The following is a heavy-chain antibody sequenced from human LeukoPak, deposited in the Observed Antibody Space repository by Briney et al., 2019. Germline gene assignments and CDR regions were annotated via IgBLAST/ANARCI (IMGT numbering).Heavy chain of an antibody. CDR1: SGSISGYY. CDR3: ARVVVFGVVSSDYYYYYMDV. V-gene: IGHV4-4*07. J-gene: IGHJ6*03. Sequence: PSETLSLTCTVSSGSISGYYWRWIRQPAGKELEWIGRIYTSGSTNYNPSLKSRVTMSVDTSKNQFSLKLSSVTAADTAVYYCARVVVFGVVSSDYYYYYMDVWGKGTTVTVSS. CDR2: IYTSGST. D-gene: IGHD3-3*01.